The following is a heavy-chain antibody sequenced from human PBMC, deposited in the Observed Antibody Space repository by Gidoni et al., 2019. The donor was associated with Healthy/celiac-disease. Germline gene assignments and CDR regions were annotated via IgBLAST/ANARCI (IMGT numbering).Heavy chain of an antibody. D-gene: IGHD3-22*01. CDR1: VGPISSISYY. CDR2: IYYSGST. J-gene: IGHJ4*02. Sequence: QLQLQESGPGLVKPSETLSLTCTVSVGPISSISYYWGWIRQPPGKGLEWIGSIYYSGSTYYNPSLKSRVTISVDTSKNQFSLKLSSVTAADTAVYYCARGISSDSSGYYPLDYWGQGTLVTVSS. V-gene: IGHV4-39*07. CDR3: ARGISSDSSGYYPLDY.